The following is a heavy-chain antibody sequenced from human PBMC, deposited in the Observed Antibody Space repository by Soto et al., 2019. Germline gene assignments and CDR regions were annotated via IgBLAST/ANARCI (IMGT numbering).Heavy chain of an antibody. V-gene: IGHV4-59*01. CDR2: IYYSGST. Sequence: PSETLSLTCTVSGGSISSYYWSWIRQPPGKGLEWIGYIYYSGSTNYNPSLKSRVTISVDTSKNQFSLKLSSVTAADTAVYYCAREGLLLGSWFDPWGQGTLVTVSS. J-gene: IGHJ5*02. CDR1: GGSISSYY. CDR3: AREGLLLGSWFDP. D-gene: IGHD3-22*01.